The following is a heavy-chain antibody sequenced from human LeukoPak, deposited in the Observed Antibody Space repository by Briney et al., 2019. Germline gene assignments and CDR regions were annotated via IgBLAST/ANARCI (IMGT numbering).Heavy chain of an antibody. CDR3: AKDDRWLQFCC. D-gene: IGHD5-24*01. V-gene: IGHV3-48*03. CDR2: ISSSGSNI. J-gene: IGHJ4*02. Sequence: PGGSLRLSCAASGFTFSSYEMNWVRQAPGKGLEWVSYISSSGSNIYYADSVRGRFTISRDNSRNTVYLQMNSLRAEDTAVYYCAKDDRWLQFCCWGQGTLVTVSA. CDR1: GFTFSSYE.